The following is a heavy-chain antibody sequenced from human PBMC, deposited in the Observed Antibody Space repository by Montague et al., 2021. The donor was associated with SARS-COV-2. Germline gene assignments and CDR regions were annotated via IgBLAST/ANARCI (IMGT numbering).Heavy chain of an antibody. Sequence: SETLSLTCTVSGGSISSSGYYWGWIRQPPGKRLEWIGSIYYSGNTYYSPSLQSRVTISVDTSKNQLSLRLNSMTAADTAAYYCARLPPYRFNSNGHYYNALDIWGQGTMVTVSS. CDR3: ARLPPYRFNSNGHYYNALDI. J-gene: IGHJ3*02. CDR1: GGSISSSGYY. V-gene: IGHV4-39*01. CDR2: IYYSGNT. D-gene: IGHD3-22*01.